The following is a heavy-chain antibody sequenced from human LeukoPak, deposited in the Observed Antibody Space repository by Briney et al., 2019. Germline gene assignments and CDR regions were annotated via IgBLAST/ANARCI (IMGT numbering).Heavy chain of an antibody. Sequence: LRLSCAASGFTFSDYYMSWIRQAPGKGLEWIGYIYYSGSTNYNPSLKSRVTISVDTSKNQFSLKLSSVTAADTAVYYCARDGKQQLEELGFDPWGQGTLVTVSS. CDR3: ARDGKQQLEELGFDP. V-gene: IGHV4-59*01. CDR1: GFTFSDYY. J-gene: IGHJ5*02. CDR2: IYYSGST. D-gene: IGHD6-13*01.